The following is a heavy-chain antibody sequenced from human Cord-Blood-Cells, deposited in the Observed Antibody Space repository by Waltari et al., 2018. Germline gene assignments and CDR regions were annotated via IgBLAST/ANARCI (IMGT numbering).Heavy chain of an antibody. D-gene: IGHD6-13*01. Sequence: EVQLVESGGGLVQPGRSLRLSCAASGFTFDDYAMHWVRQAPGKGLEWVSGISWNSGSRGYADSVKGRFTISRDNAKNSLYLQMNSLRAEDTALYYCAKDKSIAAAGTLDYWGQGTLVTVSS. CDR2: ISWNSGSR. CDR1: GFTFDDYA. J-gene: IGHJ4*02. CDR3: AKDKSIAAAGTLDY. V-gene: IGHV3-9*01.